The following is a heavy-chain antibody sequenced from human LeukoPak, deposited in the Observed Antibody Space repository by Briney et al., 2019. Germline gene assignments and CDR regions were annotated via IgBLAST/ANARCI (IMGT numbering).Heavy chain of an antibody. J-gene: IGHJ4*02. V-gene: IGHV1-2*02. D-gene: IGHD2-2*01. CDR2: INPNSGGT. Sequence: ASVKVSCKASGYTFTGYYMHWVRQAPGQGLEWMGWINPNSGGTNYAQKFQGRVTMTRDTSISTAYMELSRLRSDDTAVYYCASGYCSSTSCYPLGYWGQGTLVTVSS. CDR1: GYTFTGYY. CDR3: ASGYCSSTSCYPLGY.